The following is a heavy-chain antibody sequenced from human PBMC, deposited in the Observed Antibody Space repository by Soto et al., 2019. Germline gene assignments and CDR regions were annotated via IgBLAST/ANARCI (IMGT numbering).Heavy chain of an antibody. J-gene: IGHJ4*02. V-gene: IGHV3-7*01. Sequence: EVQLVESGGGLVQPGGSLRLSCAASGFTFSSSWMSWVRQAPGRGLEWMANIKQDGSEKYYVDSMKGRFTISRDNAKNSLYLQMNSLRAEDTAVYYCARVPCGDCAGYYFDYWGQGTLVTVSS. D-gene: IGHD2-21*02. CDR1: GFTFSSSW. CDR3: ARVPCGDCAGYYFDY. CDR2: IKQDGSEK.